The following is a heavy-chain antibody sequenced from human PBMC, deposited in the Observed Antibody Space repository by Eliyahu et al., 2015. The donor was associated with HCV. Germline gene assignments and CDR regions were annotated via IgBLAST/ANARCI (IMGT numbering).Heavy chain of an antibody. CDR2: INHSGST. J-gene: IGHJ4*02. V-gene: IGHV4-34*01. D-gene: IGHD6-13*01. CDR3: ARREPRLKYSSSWYGRGTSPFDY. Sequence: QVQLQQWGAGLLKPSETLSLXCAVXGGSFSGYYXXWXRQPPGKGLEWIGEINHSGSTNYNPSLKSRVXISVDTSKNQFSLKLSSVTAADTAVYYCARREPRLKYSSSWYGRGTSPFDYWGQGTLVTVSS. CDR1: GGSFSGYY.